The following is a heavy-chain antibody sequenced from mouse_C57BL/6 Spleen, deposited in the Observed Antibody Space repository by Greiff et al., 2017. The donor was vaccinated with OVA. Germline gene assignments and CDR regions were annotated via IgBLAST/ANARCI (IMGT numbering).Heavy chain of an antibody. V-gene: IGHV5-4*01. CDR2: ISDGGSYT. Sequence: DVQLVASWGGLVKPGGSLKLSCAASGFPFSSYAMSWVRQTPEKRLEWVATISDGGSYTYYPDNVKGRFTISRDNAKNNLYLQMSHLKSEDTAMYYCARDWGTGTYFDYWGQGTTLTVSS. CDR1: GFPFSSYA. CDR3: ARDWGTGTYFDY. D-gene: IGHD4-1*01. J-gene: IGHJ2*01.